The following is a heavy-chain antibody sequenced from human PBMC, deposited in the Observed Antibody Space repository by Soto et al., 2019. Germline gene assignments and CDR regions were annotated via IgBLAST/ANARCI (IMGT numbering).Heavy chain of an antibody. CDR3: AREHRYSSSWYQATSYYYYGMDV. CDR2: MNPNSGNT. Sequence: QVPLVQSGAEVKKPGASVKVSCKASGYTFTSYDINWVRQATGQGLEWMGWMNPNSGNTGYAQKFQGRVTMTRNTSISTAYMELSSLRSEDTAVYYCAREHRYSSSWYQATSYYYYGMDVWGQGTTVTVSS. D-gene: IGHD6-13*01. V-gene: IGHV1-8*01. CDR1: GYTFTSYD. J-gene: IGHJ6*02.